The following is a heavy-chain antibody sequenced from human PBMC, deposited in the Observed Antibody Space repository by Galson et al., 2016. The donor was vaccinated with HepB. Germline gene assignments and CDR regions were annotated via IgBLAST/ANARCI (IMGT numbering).Heavy chain of an antibody. V-gene: IGHV3-23*01. CDR1: GFTFSSYA. J-gene: IGHJ4*02. CDR3: ATHPSSLPVKDLDY. CDR2: ISGSGRST. D-gene: IGHD4-17*01. Sequence: SLRLSCAASGFTFSSYAMSWVRQAPGKGLEWVSAISGSGRSTYYADSVKGRSTISRDNSKNTLYLQMNSLRAEDTAVYYCATHPSSLPVKDLDYWGQGTLVTVSS.